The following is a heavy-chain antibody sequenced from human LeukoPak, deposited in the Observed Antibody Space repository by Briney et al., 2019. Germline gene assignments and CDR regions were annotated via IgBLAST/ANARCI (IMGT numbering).Heavy chain of an antibody. CDR1: GFTFSSYG. CDR3: AKGLDWSVDY. Sequence: GGSLRLSCGASGFTFSSYGMHWVLQAPGKGLEWVAFIRYDGTDKNYADSVKGRFTISRDNSKNTMYLQMNSLRGEDTAVYYCAKGLDWSVDYWGQGTLVTVSS. CDR2: IRYDGTDK. J-gene: IGHJ4*02. D-gene: IGHD3/OR15-3a*01. V-gene: IGHV3-30*02.